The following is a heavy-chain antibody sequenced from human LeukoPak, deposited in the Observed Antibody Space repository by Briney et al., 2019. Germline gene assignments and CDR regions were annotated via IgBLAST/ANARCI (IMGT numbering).Heavy chain of an antibody. V-gene: IGHV1-46*01. CDR1: GYTFTSYY. Sequence: ASVKVSCKASGYTFTSYYMHWVRQAPGQGLEWMGIINPSGGSTSYAQKFQGRVTMTRDTSTSTVYMELSSLRSEDTAVYYCARAHHHYYYYYYMDVWGKGTTVTVSS. J-gene: IGHJ6*03. CDR3: ARAHHHYYYYYYMDV. CDR2: INPSGGST.